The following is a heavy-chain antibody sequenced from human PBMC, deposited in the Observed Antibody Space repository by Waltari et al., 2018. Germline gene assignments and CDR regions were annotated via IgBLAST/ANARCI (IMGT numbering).Heavy chain of an antibody. CDR3: ARLRYCSSTSCWYGMDV. Sequence: EVQLVQSGAEVKKPGEPLRISCKGSGYSFTSYWISWVRQMPGKGLEWMGRIDPSDSYTNYSPSFQGHVTISADKSISTAYLQWSSLKASDTAMYYCARLRYCSSTSCWYGMDVWGQGTTVTVSS. CDR1: GYSFTSYW. J-gene: IGHJ6*02. V-gene: IGHV5-10-1*03. CDR2: IDPSDSYT. D-gene: IGHD2-2*01.